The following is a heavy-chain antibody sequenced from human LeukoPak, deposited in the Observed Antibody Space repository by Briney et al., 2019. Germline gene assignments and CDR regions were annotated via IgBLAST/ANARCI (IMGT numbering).Heavy chain of an antibody. CDR2: INHSGST. Sequence: PSETLSLTCAVYGGSFSGYYWSWIRQPPGKGLEWIGEINHSGSTNYNPSLKSRVTISVDTSKNQSSLKLSSVTAADTAVYYCARHPRRSSSHPTFFDPWGQGTLVTVSS. J-gene: IGHJ5*02. V-gene: IGHV4-34*01. CDR1: GGSFSGYY. CDR3: ARHPRRSSSHPTFFDP. D-gene: IGHD6-13*01.